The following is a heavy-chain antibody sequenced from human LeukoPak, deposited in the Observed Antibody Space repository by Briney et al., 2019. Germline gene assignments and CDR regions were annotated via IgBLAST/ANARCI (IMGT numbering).Heavy chain of an antibody. D-gene: IGHD6-13*01. Sequence: GGCLRLSCAASGFTFSSYGMHWVRQAPGKGLEWVAVIGYDGSNNYYADSVKGRSTISRDNSKSTLYLQMNSLRAEDTAVYYCARDPLAGSWYYFDYWGQGTLVTVSS. J-gene: IGHJ4*02. CDR3: ARDPLAGSWYYFDY. CDR1: GFTFSSYG. CDR2: IGYDGSNN. V-gene: IGHV3-33*01.